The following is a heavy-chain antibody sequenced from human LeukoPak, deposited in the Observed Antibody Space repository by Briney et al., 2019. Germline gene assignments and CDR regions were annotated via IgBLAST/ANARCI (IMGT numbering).Heavy chain of an antibody. CDR2: IYYSGST. CDR3: ASLDIVVVPAARNWFDP. Sequence: SQSLSLTCTVSGGSISSSSYYWGWIRQPPGKGLEWIGRIYYSGSTYYNPSLKSRVTISVDTSKNKSSLKLSSVTAADTAVYYCASLDIVVVPAARNWFDPWGPGTLVTVSS. V-gene: IGHV4-39*01. D-gene: IGHD2-2*01. CDR1: GGSISSSSYY. J-gene: IGHJ5*02.